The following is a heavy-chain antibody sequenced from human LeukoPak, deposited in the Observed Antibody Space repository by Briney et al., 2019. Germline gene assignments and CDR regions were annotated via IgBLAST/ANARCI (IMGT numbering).Heavy chain of an antibody. Sequence: GGSLRLSCAASGFTFSSDWMHWVRQAPGKGLVWVSRISGDGSTTTYADSVKGRFTISRDNAKSTLYLQMNSLRADDTAVYYCARVNYGGNFDYWGQGTLVTVSS. D-gene: IGHD4-23*01. CDR3: ARVNYGGNFDY. CDR2: ISGDGSTT. V-gene: IGHV3-74*01. CDR1: GFTFSSDW. J-gene: IGHJ4*02.